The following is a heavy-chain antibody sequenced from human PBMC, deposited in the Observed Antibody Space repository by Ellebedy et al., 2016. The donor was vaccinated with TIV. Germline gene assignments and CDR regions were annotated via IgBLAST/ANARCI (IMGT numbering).Heavy chain of an antibody. CDR3: ARIFYDSSGYSGAFDI. V-gene: IGHV4-59*01. CDR2: IYYSGST. J-gene: IGHJ3*02. Sequence: MPSETLSLTCTVSGGSISSYYWSWIRQPPGKGLEWIGYIYYSGSTNYNPSLKSRVTISVDTSKNQFSLKLSSVTAADTGVYYCARIFYDSSGYSGAFDIWGQGTTVTVS. CDR1: GGSISSYY. D-gene: IGHD3-22*01.